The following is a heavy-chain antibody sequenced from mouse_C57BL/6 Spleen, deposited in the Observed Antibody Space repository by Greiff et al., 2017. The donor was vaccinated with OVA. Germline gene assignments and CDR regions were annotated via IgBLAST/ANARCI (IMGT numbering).Heavy chain of an antibody. J-gene: IGHJ1*03. D-gene: IGHD2-2*01. V-gene: IGHV1-64*01. CDR1: GYTFTSYW. CDR3: ARDQGGYGYERYFDV. Sequence: QVQLKQSGAELVKPGASVKLSCKASGYTFTSYWMHWVKQRPGQGLEWIGMIHPNSGSTNYNEKFKSKATLTVDKSSSTAYMQLSSLTSEDSAVYYCARDQGGYGYERYFDVWGTGTTVTVSS. CDR2: IHPNSGST.